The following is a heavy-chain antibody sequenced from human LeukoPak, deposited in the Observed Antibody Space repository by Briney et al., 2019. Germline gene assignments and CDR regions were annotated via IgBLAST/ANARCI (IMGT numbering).Heavy chain of an antibody. CDR1: GFPFNVQT. V-gene: IGHV3-7*01. Sequence: GGSLRLSCAASGFPFNVQTMSWVRQAPGKGLDWVARMKEDGSEIYYVDSVKGRFTISRDNTKNSLYLQMNSLRAEDTAVYYCVRGGATRGRFENWGQGTLVTVSS. CDR3: VRGGATRGRFEN. J-gene: IGHJ4*02. D-gene: IGHD1-26*01. CDR2: MKEDGSEI.